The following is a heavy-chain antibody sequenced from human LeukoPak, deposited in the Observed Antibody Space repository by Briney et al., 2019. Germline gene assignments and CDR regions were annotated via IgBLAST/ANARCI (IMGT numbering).Heavy chain of an antibody. D-gene: IGHD1-1*01. CDR3: AREAGTTMTSAFGI. J-gene: IGHJ3*02. CDR2: INPNSGGT. Sequence: ASVKVSCKASGYTFTGYYMHWVRQAPGQGIEWMGWINPNSGGTNYAQKFQGGVTMTRDTSISTAYMELSRLRSDDTAVYYCAREAGTTMTSAFGIWGQGTMVTVSS. CDR1: GYTFTGYY. V-gene: IGHV1-2*02.